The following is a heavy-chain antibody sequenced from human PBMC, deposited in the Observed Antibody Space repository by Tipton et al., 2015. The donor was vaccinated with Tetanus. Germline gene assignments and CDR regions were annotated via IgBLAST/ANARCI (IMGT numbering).Heavy chain of an antibody. CDR2: IYHTGST. CDR1: GALLSTGGYS. Sequence: LRLSCAVSGALLSTGGYSWGWIRQPPGQGLEWIGYIYHTGSTYYNPSLRSRVTISAVGYKNQISLKLSSVTAADTGVYFCARANFDFSKKGPFDSWGQGSLVIVSS. CDR3: ARANFDFSKKGPFDS. D-gene: IGHD3-3*01. V-gene: IGHV4-30-2*01. J-gene: IGHJ4*02.